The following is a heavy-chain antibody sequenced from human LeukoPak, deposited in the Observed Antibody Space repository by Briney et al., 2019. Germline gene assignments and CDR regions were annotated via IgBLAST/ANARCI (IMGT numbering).Heavy chain of an antibody. Sequence: GGSLRPSCTASGFTFCSYSMSWVRQAPGKGLEWVSSISGSSSYIYYADSVKGRFTISRDNAKNSLYLQMNSLRAEDTAVYYCASLVSSGEMDVWGQGTTVTVSS. CDR1: GFTFCSYS. CDR3: ASLVSSGEMDV. CDR2: ISGSSSYI. J-gene: IGHJ6*02. V-gene: IGHV3-21*01. D-gene: IGHD3-3*01.